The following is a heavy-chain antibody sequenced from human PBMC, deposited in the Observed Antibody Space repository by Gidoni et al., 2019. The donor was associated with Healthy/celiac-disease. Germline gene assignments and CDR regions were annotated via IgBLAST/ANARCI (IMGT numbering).Heavy chain of an antibody. D-gene: IGHD6-19*01. CDR2: INHSGST. CDR3: ARGSEPLGDYYYGMDV. J-gene: IGHJ6*02. CDR1: GGSFSGYY. V-gene: IGHV4-34*01. Sequence: QVQLQQWGAGLLKPSETLSLTCAVYGGSFSGYYWSWIRQPPGKGLEWIGEINHSGSTNYNPSLKSRVTISVDTSKNQFSLKLSSVTAADTAVYYCARGSEPLGDYYYGMDVWGQGTTVTVSS.